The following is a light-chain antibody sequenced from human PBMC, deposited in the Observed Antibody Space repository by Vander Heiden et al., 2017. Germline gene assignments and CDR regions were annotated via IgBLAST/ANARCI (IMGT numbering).Light chain of an antibody. CDR2: GNS. CDR3: QSYDSSLSGSNV. Sequence: GAPGQRVTISCTGSSSNIGAGYDVHWYQQLPGTAPKFLIYGNSNRPSGVPDRFSGSKSGTSASLAITGLQAEDEADYYCQSYDSSLSGSNVFGTGTKVTVL. V-gene: IGLV1-40*01. CDR1: SSNIGAGYD. J-gene: IGLJ1*01.